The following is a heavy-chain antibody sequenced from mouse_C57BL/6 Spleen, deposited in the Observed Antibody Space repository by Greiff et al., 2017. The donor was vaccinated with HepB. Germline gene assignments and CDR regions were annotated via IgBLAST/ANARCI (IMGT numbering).Heavy chain of an antibody. CDR1: GYAFSSYW. CDR3: ARDYSRSYFDY. CDR2: IYPGDGDT. V-gene: IGHV1-80*01. D-gene: IGHD1-1*01. J-gene: IGHJ2*01. Sequence: VKLQESGAELVKPGASVKISCKASGYAFSSYWMNWVKQRPGKGLEWIGQIYPGDGDTNYNGKFKGKATLTADKSSSTAYMQLSSLTSEDSAVYFCARDYSRSYFDYWGQGTTLTVSS.